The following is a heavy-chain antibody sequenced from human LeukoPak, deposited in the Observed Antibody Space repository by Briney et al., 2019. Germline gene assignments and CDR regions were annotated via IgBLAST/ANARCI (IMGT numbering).Heavy chain of an antibody. J-gene: IGHJ6*02. CDR2: INHSGST. D-gene: IGHD2-2*01. V-gene: IGHV4-34*01. Sequence: PSETLSLTCAVYGGSFSGYYWSWIRQPPGKGLEWIGEINHSGSTNYNPSLKSRVTISVDTSKNQFSLKLSSVTAADTAVYYCARGNRRVPAAKGVAYYYGMDVWGQGTTVTVSS. CDR3: ARGNRRVPAAKGVAYYYGMDV. CDR1: GGSFSGYY.